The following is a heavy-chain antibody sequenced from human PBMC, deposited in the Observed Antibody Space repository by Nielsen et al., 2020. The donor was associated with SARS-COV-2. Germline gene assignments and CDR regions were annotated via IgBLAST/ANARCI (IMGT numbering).Heavy chain of an antibody. Sequence: GESLKISCAASGFTFSSYGMHWVRQAPGKGLEWVAGIWYDGTNKYYADSVKGRFTVSRDNSKKTVYLQMSSLRAEDTAVYFCARAADTTLDMGWGQGTLVTVSS. CDR3: ARAADTTLDMG. CDR2: IWYDGTNK. J-gene: IGHJ4*02. CDR1: GFTFSSYG. V-gene: IGHV3-33*08. D-gene: IGHD5-18*01.